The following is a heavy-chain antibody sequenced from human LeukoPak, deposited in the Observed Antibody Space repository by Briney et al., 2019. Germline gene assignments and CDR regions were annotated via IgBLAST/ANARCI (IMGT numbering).Heavy chain of an antibody. V-gene: IGHV1-46*01. J-gene: IGHJ6*02. CDR3: ARVPSSYYYGMDV. CDR1: GYTFTSYY. CDR2: INPSDGST. Sequence: AASVKVSCKASGYTFTSYYMHWVRQAPGQGLEWMGIINPSDGSTNYAQKFQGRVTMTRDTSTSTVYMELSSLKSEDTAVYYCARVPSSYYYGMDVWGQGTTVTVSS. D-gene: IGHD2-2*01.